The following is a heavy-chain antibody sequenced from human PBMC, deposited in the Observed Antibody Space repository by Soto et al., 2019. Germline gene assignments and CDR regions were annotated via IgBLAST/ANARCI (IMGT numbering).Heavy chain of an antibody. CDR1: GGTFGIYA. J-gene: IGHJ5*02. Sequence: SVKVSCKASGGTFGIYAISWVRQAPGQGLEWMGGIIPIFGTANHAQKFQGRVTITADESTSTAYMELSSLRSEDTAVYYCASRGSYDSSGYNCFDPWGQGTLVTVSS. D-gene: IGHD3-22*01. V-gene: IGHV1-69*13. CDR3: ASRGSYDSSGYNCFDP. CDR2: IIPIFGTA.